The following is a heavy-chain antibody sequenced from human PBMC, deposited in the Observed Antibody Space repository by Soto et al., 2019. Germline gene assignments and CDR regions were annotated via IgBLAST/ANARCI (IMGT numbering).Heavy chain of an antibody. CDR3: ARARGCVEWILPDYYYYCMDV. CDR1: GGSISSSNW. V-gene: IGHV4-4*02. Sequence: PSETLSLTCAVSGGSISSSNWWSWVRPPPGKGLEWIGESYHSGSTNYNPSLKRRFTISVDKSKQQFSLKLSSVTAAETAVYYCARARGCVEWILPDYYYYCMDVWGQGTTVTVPS. J-gene: IGHJ6*02. D-gene: IGHD3-3*01. CDR2: SYHSGST.